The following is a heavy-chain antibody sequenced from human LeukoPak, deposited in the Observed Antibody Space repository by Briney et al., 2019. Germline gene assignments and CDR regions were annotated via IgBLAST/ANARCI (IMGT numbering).Heavy chain of an antibody. CDR2: ISSSSSYI. J-gene: IGHJ4*02. D-gene: IGHD6-13*01. V-gene: IGHV3-21*01. CDR3: AGSISAGGTFDY. Sequence: GGSLRLSCAASGFTFSSYNMNWVRQAPGKGLEWVSSISSSSSYIYYADSVKGRFTISRVNAKSSVYLQMNSLRAEDTAVYYCAGSISAGGTFDYWGQGTLVTVSS. CDR1: GFTFSSYN.